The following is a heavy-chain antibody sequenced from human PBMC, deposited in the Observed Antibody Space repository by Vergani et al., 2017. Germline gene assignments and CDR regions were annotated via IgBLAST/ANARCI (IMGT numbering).Heavy chain of an antibody. V-gene: IGHV1-69*13. Sequence: QVQLVQSGAEVKKPGSSVKVSCKASGGTFSSYSIGWVRQAPGQGLEWMGRIIPIFGTENYAQNFQGRVTITADESTSTAYMELSSLRSEDTAMYYCAREIIVGATYSEAYFDYWGQGTLVTVSS. D-gene: IGHD1-26*01. J-gene: IGHJ4*02. CDR1: GGTFSSYS. CDR3: AREIIVGATYSEAYFDY. CDR2: IIPIFGTE.